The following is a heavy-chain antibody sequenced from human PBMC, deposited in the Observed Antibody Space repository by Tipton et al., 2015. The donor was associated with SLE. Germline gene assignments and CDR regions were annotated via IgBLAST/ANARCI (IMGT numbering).Heavy chain of an antibody. J-gene: IGHJ4*02. Sequence: TLSLTCSVSGASISNGGYYWSWIRQHPVKGLEWVGHISFRGSTSYNPSLKRRVTISEDTSKNQFSLRLNSVTAADTAVYFCARERAGGCDCFDFWGQGTPVTVSS. CDR3: ARERAGGCDCFDF. V-gene: IGHV4-31*03. CDR2: ISFRGST. CDR1: GASISNGGYY. D-gene: IGHD5-12*01.